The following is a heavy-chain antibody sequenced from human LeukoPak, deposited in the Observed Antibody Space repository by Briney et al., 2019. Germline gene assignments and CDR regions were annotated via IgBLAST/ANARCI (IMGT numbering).Heavy chain of an antibody. D-gene: IGHD4-17*01. J-gene: IGHJ6*03. CDR3: ARGDYAYYYYYYMDV. Sequence: GGSLRLSCAASGFTFISYWMHWVRQAPGKGLVWVSRINTDGSSTSYADSVKGRFTISRDNAKNTLYLQMNSLRAEDTAVYYCARGDYAYYYYYYMDVWGKGTTVTVSS. CDR2: INTDGSST. V-gene: IGHV3-74*01. CDR1: GFTFISYW.